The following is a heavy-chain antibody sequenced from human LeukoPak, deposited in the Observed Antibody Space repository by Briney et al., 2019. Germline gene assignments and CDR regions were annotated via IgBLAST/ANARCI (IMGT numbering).Heavy chain of an antibody. CDR1: GFTFSSYA. CDR3: TKDQRPLAYYDFWSGYFYFDY. CDR2: ISGSGGST. J-gene: IGHJ4*02. V-gene: IGHV3-23*01. D-gene: IGHD3-3*01. Sequence: GGSLRLSCAASGFTFSSYAMSWVRQALGKGLEWVSAISGSGGSTYYADSVKGRFTISRDNSKNTLYLQMNSLRAEDTAVYYCTKDQRPLAYYDFWSGYFYFDYWGQGTLVTVSS.